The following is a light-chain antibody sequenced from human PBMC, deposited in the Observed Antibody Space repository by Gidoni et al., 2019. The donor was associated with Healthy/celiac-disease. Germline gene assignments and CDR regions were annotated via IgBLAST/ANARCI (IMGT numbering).Light chain of an antibody. V-gene: IGLV2-14*01. CDR3: SSYTSSSTFYV. Sequence: QSALTQPASVSGSPGQSLTISCTGTSSDVGGYNYVSSYQQHPGKAPKLMIYDVSNRPSGVSNRFSGSKSGNTASLTISGLQAEDEADYYCSSYTSSSTFYVFGTGTKVTVL. CDR2: DVS. J-gene: IGLJ1*01. CDR1: SSDVGGYNY.